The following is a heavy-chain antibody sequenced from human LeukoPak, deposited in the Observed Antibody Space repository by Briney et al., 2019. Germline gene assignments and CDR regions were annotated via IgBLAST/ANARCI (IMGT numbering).Heavy chain of an antibody. CDR2: IWSDATNQ. J-gene: IGHJ4*02. Sequence: PGRSLRLSCEASGFTFSHYGMDWVRQAPGKGLEWVAVIWSDATNQYYADSVKGRFTISRDNFKKTVSLQMNSLRAEDTAVYYCARDAPRGFDYSNSLEHWGQGSLVTVSS. CDR1: GFTFSHYG. V-gene: IGHV3-33*01. CDR3: ARDAPRGFDYSNSLEH. D-gene: IGHD4-11*01.